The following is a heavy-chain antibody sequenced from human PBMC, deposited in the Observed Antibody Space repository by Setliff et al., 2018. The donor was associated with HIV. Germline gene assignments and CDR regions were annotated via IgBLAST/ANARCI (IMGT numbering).Heavy chain of an antibody. V-gene: IGHV4-34*01. J-gene: IGHJ4*02. Sequence: SETLSLTCTVYGASFSGYYWSWIRQPPGKGLEWIREINHSGSTNYNPSLKSRVTISVDKSKNPFSLKLSSVTAADTAVYYCARDRRIVGATGGIDYWGQGTLVTVSS. CDR2: INHSGST. D-gene: IGHD1-26*01. CDR1: GASFSGYY. CDR3: ARDRRIVGATGGIDY.